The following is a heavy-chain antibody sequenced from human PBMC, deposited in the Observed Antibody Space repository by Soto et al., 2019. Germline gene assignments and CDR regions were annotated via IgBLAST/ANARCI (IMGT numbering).Heavy chain of an antibody. V-gene: IGHV4-31*03. CDR3: ARAHCSSTSCYTNWFDP. CDR2: IYYSGST. Sequence: SETLSLTCTVSGGSISSGGYYWSWIRQHPGKGLEWIGYIYYSGSTYYNPSLKSRVTISVDTSKSQFSLKLSSVTAADTAVYYCARAHCSSTSCYTNWFDPWGQGTLVTVSS. J-gene: IGHJ5*02. D-gene: IGHD2-2*02. CDR1: GGSISSGGYY.